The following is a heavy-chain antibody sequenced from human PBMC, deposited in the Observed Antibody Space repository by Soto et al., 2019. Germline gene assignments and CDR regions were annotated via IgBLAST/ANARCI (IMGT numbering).Heavy chain of an antibody. CDR1: GFRFSSFG. Sequence: EVQLLESGGGLVQPGGSLRLSCAVSGFRFSSFGMNWVRQVPGKGLEWVSTISGRGCWTKYEDSVKGRFTISRDNSKNTLYLPMNTLRDEDTAVYYCAKGLHSDYGDGMDVWGQGTTGTVSS. CDR2: ISGRGCWT. V-gene: IGHV3-23*01. D-gene: IGHD4-17*01. J-gene: IGHJ6*02. CDR3: AKGLHSDYGDGMDV.